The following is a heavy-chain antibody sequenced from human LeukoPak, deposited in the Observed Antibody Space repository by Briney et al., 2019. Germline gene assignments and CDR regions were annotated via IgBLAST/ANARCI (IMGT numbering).Heavy chain of an antibody. CDR1: GFIISDYA. J-gene: IGHJ6*02. V-gene: IGHV3-64*02. CDR2: ISANGGST. D-gene: IGHD3-10*01. CDR3: ARTSNYYGSGSYHNYGMDV. Sequence: GGSLRLSCSASGFIISDYAMHWVRQAPGKGLEYVSAISANGGSTYYADSVKGRFTISRDNSKNTLYLQMGSLRAEDMAVYYCARTSNYYGSGSYHNYGMDVWGQGTTVTVSS.